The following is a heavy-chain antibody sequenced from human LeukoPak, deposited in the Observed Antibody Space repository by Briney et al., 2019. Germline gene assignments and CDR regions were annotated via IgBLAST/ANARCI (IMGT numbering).Heavy chain of an antibody. J-gene: IGHJ6*03. CDR2: IHTSGST. V-gene: IGHV4-4*07. D-gene: IGHD2-15*01. Sequence: SETLSLTCSVSGGSISTYYWSWIRQPAGKGLEWIAQIHTSGSTNFNPSLKSRVSISMDTPNNQFSLMISSVTAADTAIYYCARGVVTLRYYMDVWGKGTTVTVSS. CDR3: ARGVVTLRYYMDV. CDR1: GGSISTYY.